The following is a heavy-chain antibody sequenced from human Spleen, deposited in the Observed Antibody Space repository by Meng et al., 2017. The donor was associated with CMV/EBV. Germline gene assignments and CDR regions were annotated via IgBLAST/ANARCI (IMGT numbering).Heavy chain of an antibody. Sequence: SVKVSCKASGYTFTSYGISWVRQAPGQALEWMGKIVPILDIADYAQKFQGRVTITADKSTSTAYMELNSLTSEDTAMYYCARGVQLERRLSYWGQGTLVTVSS. J-gene: IGHJ4*02. CDR1: GYTFTSYG. V-gene: IGHV1-69*04. D-gene: IGHD1-1*01. CDR3: ARGVQLERRLSY. CDR2: IVPILDIA.